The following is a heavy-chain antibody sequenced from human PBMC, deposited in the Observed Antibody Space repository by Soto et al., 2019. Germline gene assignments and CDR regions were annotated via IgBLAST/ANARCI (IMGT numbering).Heavy chain of an antibody. CDR3: ARPWGHYYYYYYMDV. CDR2: ISSSSSDI. V-gene: IGHV3-21*01. J-gene: IGHJ6*03. CDR1: GFTFSSYS. Sequence: EVQLVESGGGLVKPGGSLRLSCAASGFTFSSYSMNWFCHAPGKGLEWVSSISSSSSDIYYADSLQGRFTISRDNAQNSLYLQMNSLRAEDTAVYYCARPWGHYYYYYYMDVWGKGTTVTVSS. D-gene: IGHD7-27*01.